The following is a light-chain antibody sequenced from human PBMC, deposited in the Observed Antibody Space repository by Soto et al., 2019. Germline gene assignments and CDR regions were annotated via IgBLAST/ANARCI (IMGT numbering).Light chain of an antibody. CDR3: HQSGDSPT. CDR1: QSVSSGY. Sequence: EIVLTQSPGTLSLSPGERATLSCRASQSVSSGYLAWYQQKPGQAPRLLIYGSSTRATGTPDRFSGSGSGTDFTLTVSRLEPEDFAVYYCHQSGDSPTFGQGTKVDI. CDR2: GSS. J-gene: IGKJ1*01. V-gene: IGKV3-20*01.